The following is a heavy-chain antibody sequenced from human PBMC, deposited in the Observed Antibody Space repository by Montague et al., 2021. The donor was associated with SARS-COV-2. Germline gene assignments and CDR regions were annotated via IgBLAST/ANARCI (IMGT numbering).Heavy chain of an antibody. Sequence: SETLSLTCTVSGGSISSSSYYWGWIRQPPGKGLEWIGSIYYSGSTYSTPSLKSRVTISVDTSKNQFSLKLSSVTAADTAVYYCARQENSSGWFKPDAFDIWGQGTMVTVSS. CDR1: GGSISSSSYY. CDR3: ARQENSSGWFKPDAFDI. D-gene: IGHD6-19*01. J-gene: IGHJ3*02. CDR2: IYYSGST. V-gene: IGHV4-39*01.